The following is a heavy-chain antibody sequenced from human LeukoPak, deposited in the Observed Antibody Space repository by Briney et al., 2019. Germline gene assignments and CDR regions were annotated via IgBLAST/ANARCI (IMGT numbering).Heavy chain of an antibody. CDR3: ARGNRQAGWLQFGFQMGAYY. CDR2: INPSGGST. D-gene: IGHD5-24*01. Sequence: ASVKVSCKASGGTFSSYAISWVRQAPGQGLEWMGIINPSGGSTSYAQKFQGRVTMTRDTSTSTVYMELSSLRAEDTAVYYCARGNRQAGWLQFGFQMGAYYWGQGTLVTVSS. J-gene: IGHJ4*02. CDR1: GGTFSSYA. V-gene: IGHV1-46*01.